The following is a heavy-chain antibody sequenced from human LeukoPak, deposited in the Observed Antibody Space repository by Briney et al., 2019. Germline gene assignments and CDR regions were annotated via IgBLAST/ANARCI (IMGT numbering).Heavy chain of an antibody. V-gene: IGHV3-23*01. Sequence: GGSLRLSCAASGFTFGSYAMSWVRQAPGKGLEWVSAISGSGGSTYYADSVKGRFTISRDNSKNTLYLQMNSLRAEDTAVYYCAKAPRRIVGATHYFDYWDQGTLVTVSS. CDR3: AKAPRRIVGATHYFDY. CDR1: GFTFGSYA. J-gene: IGHJ4*02. CDR2: ISGSGGST. D-gene: IGHD1-26*01.